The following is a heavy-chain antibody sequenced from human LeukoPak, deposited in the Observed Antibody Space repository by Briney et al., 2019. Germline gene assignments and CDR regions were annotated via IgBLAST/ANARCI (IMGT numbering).Heavy chain of an antibody. Sequence: GGSLRLSCAASGFTVSSNYMSWVRQAPGKGLEWVSIIYSGGSTYYADSVKGRFTISRDNSKNTLYLQMNSLRAEDTAVYYCARDRGYDSSGTYLSYYFDYWGQGTLVTVSS. CDR1: GFTVSSNY. CDR3: ARDRGYDSSGTYLSYYFDY. J-gene: IGHJ4*02. D-gene: IGHD3-22*01. CDR2: IYSGGST. V-gene: IGHV3-66*01.